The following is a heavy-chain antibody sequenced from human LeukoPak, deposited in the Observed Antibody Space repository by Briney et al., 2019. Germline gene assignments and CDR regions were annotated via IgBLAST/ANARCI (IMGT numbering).Heavy chain of an antibody. V-gene: IGHV3-7*01. CDR1: GFTFSSYW. CDR2: IKQDGSEK. Sequence: GGSLRLSCAASGFTFSSYWMSWVRQAPGKGLEWVANIKQDGSEKYYVDSVKGRFTVSRDNSKNTLYLQMNSPRAEDTAVYYCATDIVVVVAATLNYWGQGTLVTVSS. J-gene: IGHJ4*02. CDR3: ATDIVVVVAATLNY. D-gene: IGHD2-15*01.